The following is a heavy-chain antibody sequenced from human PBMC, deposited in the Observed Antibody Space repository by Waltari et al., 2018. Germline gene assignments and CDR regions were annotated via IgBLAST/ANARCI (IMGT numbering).Heavy chain of an antibody. CDR3: ARDGPRVGATTFDAFDI. D-gene: IGHD1-26*01. CDR2: IIPSLGIA. V-gene: IGHV1-69*08. Sequence: QVQLVQSGAEVKKPGSSVKVSCKASGGTFSSYTISWVRQAPGQGLAWMGRIIPSLGIANYEQKFQGRVTITADKSTSTAYMELSSLRSEDTAVYYCARDGPRVGATTFDAFDIWGQGTMVTVSS. CDR1: GGTFSSYT. J-gene: IGHJ3*02.